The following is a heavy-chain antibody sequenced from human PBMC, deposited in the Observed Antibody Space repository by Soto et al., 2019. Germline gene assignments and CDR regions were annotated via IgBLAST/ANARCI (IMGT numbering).Heavy chain of an antibody. CDR1: GGSISTYY. Sequence: QVQLQESGPGLVKPSETLSLTCTVSGGSISTYYWSWIRQPPGRGLEWIGYINYSGRTNYHPSLKSRVTMSLDTSKNQFSLKLRSVTAADTAVFYCARYAGSSWFDYWGQGTLVTVSS. D-gene: IGHD6-13*01. CDR2: INYSGRT. CDR3: ARYAGSSWFDY. J-gene: IGHJ4*02. V-gene: IGHV4-59*01.